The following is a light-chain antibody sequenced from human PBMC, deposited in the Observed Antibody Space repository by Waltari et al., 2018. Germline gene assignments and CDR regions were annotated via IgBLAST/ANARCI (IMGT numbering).Light chain of an antibody. J-gene: IGLJ1*01. CDR1: RSNVGSNT. CDR2: SNN. V-gene: IGLV1-44*01. CDR3: AAWDDSLNAYV. Sequence: QSVLTRPPSASGTPGQTVTISCSGSRSNVGSNTVNWFQQVPGTAPKLLIYSNNQRPSGVPDRFSGSKSGPSASLAISGLQSEDEADYYCAAWDDSLNAYVFGTGTQVPVL.